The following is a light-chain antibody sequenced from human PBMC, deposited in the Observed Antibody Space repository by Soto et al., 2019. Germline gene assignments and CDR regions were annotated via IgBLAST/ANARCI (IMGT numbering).Light chain of an antibody. V-gene: IGKV3-20*01. Sequence: EIVLTQSPGTLSLSPGERATLSCRASQTVSSSYLAWYQQKPGQAPRLLIYGASSRATGIPERFSGSGSGTEFTLTISRLEPEDFAVYYCQQYGTSRTFGQGTKVEIK. J-gene: IGKJ1*01. CDR2: GAS. CDR3: QQYGTSRT. CDR1: QTVSSSY.